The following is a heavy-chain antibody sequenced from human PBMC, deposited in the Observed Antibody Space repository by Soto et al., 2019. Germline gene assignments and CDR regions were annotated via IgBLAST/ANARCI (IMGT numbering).Heavy chain of an antibody. D-gene: IGHD4-17*01. J-gene: IGHJ4*02. CDR3: ARDPGDYAGH. Sequence: EAQLVESGGGLVQPGGSLRLSCAASGFTFSSYSMNWVRQAPGKGLEWVSYISFSSSTIHYADSVKGRFTISRDNAKNPLYLQMNSLRDEDTAGYYCARDPGDYAGHWGQGTLVTVSS. V-gene: IGHV3-48*02. CDR1: GFTFSSYS. CDR2: ISFSSSTI.